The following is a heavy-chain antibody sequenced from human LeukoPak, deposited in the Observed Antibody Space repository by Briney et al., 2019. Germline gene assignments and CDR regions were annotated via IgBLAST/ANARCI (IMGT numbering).Heavy chain of an antibody. CDR1: GFTFSSYW. D-gene: IGHD3-10*01. Sequence: PGGSLRLSCAASGFTFSSYWMSWVRQAPGKGLVWVSRINTDGSSTSYADSVKGRFTISRDNAKNTLYLQMNSLRAEDTAVYYCARDRPTYYGSGSTMDYWGQGTLVTVSS. CDR2: INTDGSST. V-gene: IGHV3-74*01. CDR3: ARDRPTYYGSGSTMDY. J-gene: IGHJ4*02.